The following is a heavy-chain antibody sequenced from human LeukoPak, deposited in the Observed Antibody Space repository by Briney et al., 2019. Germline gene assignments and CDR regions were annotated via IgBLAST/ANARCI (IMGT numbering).Heavy chain of an antibody. CDR3: ARREIAARPGFYDY. V-gene: IGHV4-34*01. CDR1: GGSFSGYY. J-gene: IGHJ4*02. D-gene: IGHD6-6*01. Sequence: SETLSLTCAVYGGSFSGYYWSWIRQPPGKGLKWIGEINHSGSTNYNPSLKSRVTISVDTSKNQFSLKLSSVTAADTAVYYCARREIAARPGFYDYWGQGTLVTVSS. CDR2: INHSGST.